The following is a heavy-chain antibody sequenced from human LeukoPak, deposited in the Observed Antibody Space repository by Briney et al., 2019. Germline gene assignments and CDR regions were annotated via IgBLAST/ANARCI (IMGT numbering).Heavy chain of an antibody. D-gene: IGHD3-3*01. Sequence: SETLSLTCSVSGGSITSGYSCDWIRQPPGKGLEWIGYIYHSGSTYYNPSLKSRLTISVDRSKNQFSLTVSSVTAADTAVYYCARVESRALYFDHWGQGTLVTVSS. CDR1: GGSITSGYS. V-gene: IGHV4-30-2*01. J-gene: IGHJ4*02. CDR3: ARVESRALYFDH. CDR2: IYHSGST.